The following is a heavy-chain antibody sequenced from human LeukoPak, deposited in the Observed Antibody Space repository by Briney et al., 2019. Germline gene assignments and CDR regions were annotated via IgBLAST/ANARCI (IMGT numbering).Heavy chain of an antibody. V-gene: IGHV3-7*01. J-gene: IGHJ4*02. CDR1: GFTFSSYW. Sequence: PGGSLRLSCAAPGFTFSSYWMSWVRQAPGKGLERVANIRQDGSEKHCVDSVKGRFTISRDNAKNSLYLQMNSLRAEDTAVYYCARASSPGSGSFLDYWGQGTLVTVSS. CDR3: ARASSPGSGSFLDY. CDR2: IRQDGSEK. D-gene: IGHD1-26*01.